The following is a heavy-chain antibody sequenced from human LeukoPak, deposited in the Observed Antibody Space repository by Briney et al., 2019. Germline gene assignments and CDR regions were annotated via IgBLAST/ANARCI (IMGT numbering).Heavy chain of an antibody. CDR2: IYYSGGT. D-gene: IGHD3-10*01. CDR3: ARGLWFGDENPPYFDY. CDR1: GGSISSYY. V-gene: IGHV4-59*01. J-gene: IGHJ4*02. Sequence: SETLSLTCTVSGGSISSYYWSWIRQPPGKGLEWIGYIYYSGGTNYNPSLKSRVTISVDTSKNQFSLKLSSVTAADTAVYYCARGLWFGDENPPYFDYWGQGTLVTVSS.